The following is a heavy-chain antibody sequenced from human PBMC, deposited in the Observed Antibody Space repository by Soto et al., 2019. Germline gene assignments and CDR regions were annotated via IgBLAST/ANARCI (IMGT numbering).Heavy chain of an antibody. CDR1: GLTVSSNY. J-gene: IGHJ6*03. Sequence: PGGSLRLSCAASGLTVSSNYMSWVRQAPGKGLEWVSVIYTGGSTYYADSVKGRFTISRDNSKNTLYLQVSSLRAEDTAVYYCAKEDFYNSYLDVWGKGTTVTVSS. CDR2: IYTGGST. CDR3: AKEDFYNSYLDV. V-gene: IGHV3-66*01.